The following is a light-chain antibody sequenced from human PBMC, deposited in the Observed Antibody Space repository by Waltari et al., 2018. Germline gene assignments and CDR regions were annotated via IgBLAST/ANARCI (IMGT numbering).Light chain of an antibody. CDR3: QHRIKWPLT. V-gene: IGKV1-39*01. CDR2: LAS. CDR1: QSISTS. Sequence: IEMTQSPSSLSASLGDRVTITCRASQSISTSLNWYEQIPGKAPKPLIYLASTLQSGVPSRFSGSGSGTDFSLTISSLEPEDFAVYFCQHRIKWPLTFGQGTKVGIK. J-gene: IGKJ1*01.